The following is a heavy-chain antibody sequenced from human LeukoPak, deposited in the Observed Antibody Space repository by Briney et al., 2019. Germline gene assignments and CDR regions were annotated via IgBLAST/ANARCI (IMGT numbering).Heavy chain of an antibody. Sequence: PSETLSLTCAVYGGSFSGYYWSWIRQPPGKGLEWIGEINHSGSTNYNPSLKSRVTISVDTSKNQFSLKLSSVTAADTAVYYCARHNYGDYVGYFDYWGQGTLVTVSS. D-gene: IGHD4-17*01. V-gene: IGHV4-34*01. CDR2: INHSGST. CDR1: GGSFSGYY. J-gene: IGHJ4*02. CDR3: ARHNYGDYVGYFDY.